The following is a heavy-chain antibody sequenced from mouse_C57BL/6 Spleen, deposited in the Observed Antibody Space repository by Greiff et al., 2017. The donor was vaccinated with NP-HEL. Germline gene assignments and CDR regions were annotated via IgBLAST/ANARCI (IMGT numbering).Heavy chain of an antibody. CDR3: ARPHYYGSSPAWFAY. CDR1: GYAFSSSW. Sequence: VQLQQSGPELVKPGASVKISCKASGYAFSSSWMNWVKQRPGKGLEWIGRIYPGDGDTNYNGKFKGKATLTADKSSSTAYMQLSSLTSEDSAVYFCARPHYYGSSPAWFAYWGQGTLVTVSA. J-gene: IGHJ3*01. V-gene: IGHV1-82*01. D-gene: IGHD1-1*01. CDR2: IYPGDGDT.